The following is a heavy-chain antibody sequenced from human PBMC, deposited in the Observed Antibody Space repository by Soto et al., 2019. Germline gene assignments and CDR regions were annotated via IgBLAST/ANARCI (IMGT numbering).Heavy chain of an antibody. D-gene: IGHD3-10*01. J-gene: IGHJ4*02. Sequence: KASETLSLTCTVSGGSISSYYWSWIRQPPGKGLEWIGYIYYSGSTNYNPSLKSRVTISVDTSKNQFSLKLSSVTAAATAVYYCARGYYGSGSYYQSPFDYWGQGTLVTVSS. CDR2: IYYSGST. V-gene: IGHV4-59*01. CDR3: ARGYYGSGSYYQSPFDY. CDR1: GGSISSYY.